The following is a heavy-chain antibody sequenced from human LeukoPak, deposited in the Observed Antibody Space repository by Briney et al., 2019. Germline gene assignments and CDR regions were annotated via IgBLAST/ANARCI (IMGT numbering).Heavy chain of an antibody. CDR2: ISWNSGSI. J-gene: IGHJ3*02. CDR3: AKSDGYNSLDAFDI. CDR1: RCTLDDYA. V-gene: IGHV3-9*01. D-gene: IGHD5-24*01. Sequence: GGALRLSCAASRCTLDDYARHWVRQAPWKGLEGVSGISWNSGSIGYADSVKGRFTISIDNAKNSLYLQMNSLRAEDTALYYCAKSDGYNSLDAFDIWGQGTMVTVSS.